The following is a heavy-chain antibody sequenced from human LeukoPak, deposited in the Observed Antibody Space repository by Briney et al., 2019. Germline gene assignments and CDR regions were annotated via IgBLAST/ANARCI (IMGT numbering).Heavy chain of an antibody. J-gene: IGHJ4*02. Sequence: AGGSLRLSCAASGFTFSSYAMHWVRQAPGKGLEWVAVISYDGSNKYSADSVKGRFTISRDNSKNTLYLRMNSLRAEDTAVYYCARDGSPYNPRFDYWGQGTLVTVSS. CDR3: ARDGSPYNPRFDY. CDR2: ISYDGSNK. CDR1: GFTFSSYA. D-gene: IGHD5-24*01. V-gene: IGHV3-30-3*01.